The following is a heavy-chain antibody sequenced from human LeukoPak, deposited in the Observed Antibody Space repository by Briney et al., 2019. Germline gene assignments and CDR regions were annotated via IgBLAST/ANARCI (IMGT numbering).Heavy chain of an antibody. J-gene: IGHJ4*02. CDR1: GGSISSYY. Sequence: SETLSLTCTVSGGSISSYYWSWIRQPLGKGLEWIGYIYYSGSTNYNPSLKSRVTISVDTSKNQFSLKLSSVTAADTAVYYCARAPYYGSGRDYWGQGTLVTVSS. CDR2: IYYSGST. D-gene: IGHD3-10*01. V-gene: IGHV4-59*01. CDR3: ARAPYYGSGRDY.